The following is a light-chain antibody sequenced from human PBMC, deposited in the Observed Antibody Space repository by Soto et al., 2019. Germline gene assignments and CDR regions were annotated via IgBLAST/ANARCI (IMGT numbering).Light chain of an antibody. J-gene: IGLJ1*01. CDR2: EVS. CDR1: TSDLGRYKF. Sequence: QSVLTQPASVSGSPGQSITLSCTGTTSDLGRYKFVSWYQQYPGKAPRLMMYEVSNRPSGVSNRFSGSKSGNTASLTISGLQAEDEAIYYCAAWDDSLSAHVFGTGTKGTVL. V-gene: IGLV2-14*01. CDR3: AAWDDSLSAHV.